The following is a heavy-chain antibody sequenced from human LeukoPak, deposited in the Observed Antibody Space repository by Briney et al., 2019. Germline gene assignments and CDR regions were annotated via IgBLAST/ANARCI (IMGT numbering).Heavy chain of an antibody. CDR2: IYYSGRT. V-gene: IGHV4-59*01. CDR3: ARHLPYYYDSSGFRKRANYYYYGMDV. D-gene: IGHD3-22*01. Sequence: SETLSLTCTVSGGSISSYYWSWIRQPPGKGLEWIAYIYYSGRTNYNPSLKSRVTISVDTSKNQFSLKLSSVTAADTAVYYCARHLPYYYDSSGFRKRANYYYYGMDVWGQGTTVTVSS. CDR1: GGSISSYY. J-gene: IGHJ6*02.